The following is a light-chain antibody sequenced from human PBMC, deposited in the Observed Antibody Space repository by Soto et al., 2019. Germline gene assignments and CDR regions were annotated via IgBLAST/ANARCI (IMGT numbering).Light chain of an antibody. Sequence: IQITHCPSTLSASGGDRVTITFRASQSISIWLAWYQQKPGKAPKILIYKASSLESGVPSRFSGSGSGTEFPLTISSLQPDDFATYYCQQYSTYTPRTFGQGTKV. CDR1: QSISIW. CDR3: QQYSTYTPRT. J-gene: IGKJ1*01. V-gene: IGKV1-5*03. CDR2: KAS.